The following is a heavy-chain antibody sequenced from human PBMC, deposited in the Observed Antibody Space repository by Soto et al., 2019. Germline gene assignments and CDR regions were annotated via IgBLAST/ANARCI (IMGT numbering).Heavy chain of an antibody. D-gene: IGHD6-19*01. CDR2: IVVGSGNT. Sequence: SVKVSCKASGFTFTSSAVQWVRQARGQRLEWIGWIVVGSGNTNYAQKFQERVTITRDMSTSTAYMELSSLRSEDTAVYYCAADDLFRRDGCISGQHWGQGTLVTVSS. J-gene: IGHJ1*01. V-gene: IGHV1-58*01. CDR1: GFTFTSSA. CDR3: AADDLFRRDGCISGQH.